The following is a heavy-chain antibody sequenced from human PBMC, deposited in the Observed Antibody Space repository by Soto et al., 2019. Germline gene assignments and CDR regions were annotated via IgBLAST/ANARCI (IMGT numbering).Heavy chain of an antibody. D-gene: IGHD1-26*01. CDR2: IWYDGSNK. Sequence: GGSLRLSCAASGFTFSSYGMHSVRQAPGKELEWVAVIWYDGSNKYYADSVRGRFTISRDNSKNTLYLQMNSLRAEDTAVYYCARDGAYQGRDAFDIWGQGTMVTISS. V-gene: IGHV3-33*01. CDR1: GFTFSSYG. J-gene: IGHJ3*02. CDR3: ARDGAYQGRDAFDI.